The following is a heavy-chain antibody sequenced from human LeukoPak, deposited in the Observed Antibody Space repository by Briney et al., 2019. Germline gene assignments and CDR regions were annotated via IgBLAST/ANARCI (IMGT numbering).Heavy chain of an antibody. CDR1: GFTFSSYD. Sequence: GGSLRLSSAASGFTFSSYDMHWVRLTTGKGLEWVSAIDTAGYTYYPGSVKGRFTISRENAKNSFYLQMNSLRAGDTAVYYCARVGEGGKGFDNWGQGTLVTVSS. V-gene: IGHV3-13*01. D-gene: IGHD4-23*01. J-gene: IGHJ4*02. CDR2: IDTAGYT. CDR3: ARVGEGGKGFDN.